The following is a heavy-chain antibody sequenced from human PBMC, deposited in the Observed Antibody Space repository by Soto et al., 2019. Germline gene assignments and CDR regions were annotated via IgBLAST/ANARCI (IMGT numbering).Heavy chain of an antibody. CDR1: GFTFSSYD. V-gene: IGHV3-13*01. CDR2: IGTAGDT. CDR3: AGGGLGGSTIPYGMDV. Sequence: GGSLRLSCAASGFTFSSYDMHWVRQATGKGLEWVSAIGTAGDTYYPGSVKGRFTISRENAKNSLYLQMNSLRAEETALYFGAGGGLGGSTIPYGMDVWGQGTTVTVSS. J-gene: IGHJ6*02. D-gene: IGHD2-2*01.